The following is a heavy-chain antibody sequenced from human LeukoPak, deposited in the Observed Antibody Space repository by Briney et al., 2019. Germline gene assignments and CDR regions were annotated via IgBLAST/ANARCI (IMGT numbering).Heavy chain of an antibody. CDR1: GGSISSGGYY. J-gene: IGHJ4*02. V-gene: IGHV4-31*03. D-gene: IGHD6-13*01. Sequence: SETLSLTCTVSGGSISSGGYYWSWIRQHPGKGLEWIGYIYYSGSTCYNPSLKSRVTISVDTSKNQFSLKLSSVTAADTAVYYCARAPLSAAFDYWGQGTLVTVSS. CDR2: IYYSGST. CDR3: ARAPLSAAFDY.